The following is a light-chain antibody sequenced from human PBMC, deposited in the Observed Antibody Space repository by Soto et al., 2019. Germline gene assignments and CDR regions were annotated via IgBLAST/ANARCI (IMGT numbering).Light chain of an antibody. V-gene: IGKV1-5*01. CDR2: DAS. Sequence: DIQLTQSPSTLTASVGDRVTIGCRASESISYWLAWYQQKPGKAPKLLIYDASSLRSGVPSRFSGSGSGTEFTLTISTLQPDDFANYSCQQYDSYSKTFGQGTQLEIK. CDR1: ESISYW. CDR3: QQYDSYSKT. J-gene: IGKJ2*01.